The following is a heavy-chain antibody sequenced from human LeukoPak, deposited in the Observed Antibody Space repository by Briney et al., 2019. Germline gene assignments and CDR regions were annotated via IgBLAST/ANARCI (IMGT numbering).Heavy chain of an antibody. CDR3: AKTMGYYYGSGSYYNPFDY. CDR2: ISGSGGST. Sequence: GGSLRLSCAASGFTFSSYAMSGARRAPGKGLEWVSAISGSGGSTYYADSVKGRFTISRDNSKNTLYLQMNSMRAEDTAVYYCAKTMGYYYGSGSYYNPFDYWGQGTLVTVSS. CDR1: GFTFSSYA. V-gene: IGHV3-23*01. D-gene: IGHD3-10*01. J-gene: IGHJ4*02.